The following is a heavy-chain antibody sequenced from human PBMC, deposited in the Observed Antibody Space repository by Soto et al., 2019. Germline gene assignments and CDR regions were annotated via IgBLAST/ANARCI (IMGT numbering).Heavy chain of an antibody. V-gene: IGHV3-33*01. CDR2: ILFDGINK. CDR1: GFTFSSYG. CDR3: ARADLRSYYYDSSGYYLAAEYFQH. J-gene: IGHJ1*01. D-gene: IGHD3-22*01. Sequence: GGSLRLSCAASGFTFSSYGMHWVRQAPGKGLEWVAVILFDGINKYYADFVKGRFTISRDNSKNTLYLQMNCLRAEDTAVYYCARADLRSYYYDSSGYYLAAEYFQHWGQGTLVTVSS.